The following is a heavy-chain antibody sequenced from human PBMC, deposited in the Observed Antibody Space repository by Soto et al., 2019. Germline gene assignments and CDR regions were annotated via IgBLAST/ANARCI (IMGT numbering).Heavy chain of an antibody. D-gene: IGHD2-21*02. CDR3: ARTGYCGGDCSSNGLMTH. CDR1: GGTFSSYA. Sequence: SVKVSCKASGGTFSSYAISWVRQAPGQGLEWMGGIIPIFGTANYAQKFQGRVTITADESTSTACMELSSLRSEDTAVYYCARTGYCGGDCSSNGLMTHWGQGTMVTVSS. V-gene: IGHV1-69*13. CDR2: IIPIFGTA. J-gene: IGHJ3*01.